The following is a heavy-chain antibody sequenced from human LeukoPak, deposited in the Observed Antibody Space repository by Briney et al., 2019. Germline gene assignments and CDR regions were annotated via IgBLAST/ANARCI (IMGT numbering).Heavy chain of an antibody. J-gene: IGHJ4*02. Sequence: SETLSLTCTVSGGSISSSSYYWGWIRQPPGKGLEWIGSVYYSGSTYYNPSLKSRVTISVDTSKNQFSLKLSSVTAADTAAYYCARDITAMVDFDYWGQGTLVTVSS. D-gene: IGHD5-18*01. CDR1: GGSISSSSYY. V-gene: IGHV4-39*07. CDR3: ARDITAMVDFDY. CDR2: VYYSGST.